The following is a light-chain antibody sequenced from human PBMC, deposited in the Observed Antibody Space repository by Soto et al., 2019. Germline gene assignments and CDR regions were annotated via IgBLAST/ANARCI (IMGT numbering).Light chain of an antibody. CDR2: GDS. CDR1: SSNVGSGYD. Sequence: QSVLTQPPSVSGAPGQRVTISCTGSSSNVGSGYDVNWYQQLPGTAHKLLIFGDSNRPSGVPDRFSGSKSGTSASLAITGLQAADEADYYCQSSDSRLSGSDVFGTGTKLTVL. V-gene: IGLV1-40*01. CDR3: QSSDSRLSGSDV. J-gene: IGLJ1*01.